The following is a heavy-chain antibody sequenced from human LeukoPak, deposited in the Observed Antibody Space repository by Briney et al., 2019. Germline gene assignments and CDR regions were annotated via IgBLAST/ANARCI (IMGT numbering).Heavy chain of an antibody. D-gene: IGHD3-10*01. CDR3: ATSHSYYYDAFDI. Sequence: ASVKVSCKASGYTFTSYGISWVRQAPGQGLEWMGWINPNSGGTNYAQKFQGRVTMTRDTSISTAYMELSRLRSDDTAVYYCATSHSYYYDAFDIWGQGTMVTVSS. CDR2: INPNSGGT. V-gene: IGHV1-2*02. J-gene: IGHJ3*02. CDR1: GYTFTSYG.